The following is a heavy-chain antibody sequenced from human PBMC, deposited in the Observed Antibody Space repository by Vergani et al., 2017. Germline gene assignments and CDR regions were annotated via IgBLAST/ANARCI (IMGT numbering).Heavy chain of an antibody. Sequence: QVQLQESGPGLVKPSETLSLTCTVSGGSISSYYWSWIRQPPGKGLDWIGYIYYSGSTNYNPSLKSRVTISVDTSKNQFSLKLSSVTAADTAVYYCASFRGRQWLVLGWGQGTLVTVSS. CDR3: ASFRGRQWLVLG. J-gene: IGHJ4*02. CDR1: GGSISSYY. D-gene: IGHD6-19*01. CDR2: IYYSGST. V-gene: IGHV4-59*01.